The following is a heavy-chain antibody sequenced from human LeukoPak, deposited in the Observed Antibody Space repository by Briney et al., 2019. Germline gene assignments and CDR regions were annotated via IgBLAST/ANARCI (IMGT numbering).Heavy chain of an antibody. CDR3: ARDELAYDFWSGYYATYGMDV. Sequence: ASVTVSCKASGYTFTVYYMHWVRQAPGQGLEWMGWINPNSGGTNYAQKFQGWVTMTRDTSISTAYMELSRLRSDDTAVYYCARDELAYDFWSGYYATYGMDVWGQGTTVTVSS. CDR1: GYTFTVYY. V-gene: IGHV1-2*04. CDR2: INPNSGGT. D-gene: IGHD3-3*01. J-gene: IGHJ6*02.